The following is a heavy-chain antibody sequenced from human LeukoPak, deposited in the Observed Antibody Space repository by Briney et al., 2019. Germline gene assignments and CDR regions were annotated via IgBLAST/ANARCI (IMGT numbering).Heavy chain of an antibody. CDR1: GYSFTSYW. D-gene: IGHD2-21*01. CDR2: IYPGDSDT. V-gene: IGHV5-51*01. J-gene: IGHJ4*02. Sequence: KYGESLKISCKGSGYSFTSYWIGWVRQMPGKGLEWMGIIYPGDSDTRYSPSFQGQVTISADKSISTAYLQWSSLKASDTAMYYCARLAYCAGDCYSGGLLPINYWGQGTLVTVSS. CDR3: ARLAYCAGDCYSGGLLPINY.